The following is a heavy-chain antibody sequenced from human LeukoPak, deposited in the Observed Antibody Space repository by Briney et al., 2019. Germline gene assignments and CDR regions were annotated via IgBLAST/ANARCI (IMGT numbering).Heavy chain of an antibody. V-gene: IGHV4-4*02. J-gene: IGHJ3*02. CDR2: IYHSGST. CDR3: ARGMGVLLWFGDQKGAFDI. D-gene: IGHD3-10*01. Sequence: SGTLSLTCAVSGGSISSSNWWSWVRQPPGKGLEWIGEIYHSGSTNYNPSLKSRVTISVDKSKNQFSLKLSSVTAADTAVYYCARGMGVLLWFGDQKGAFDIWGQGTMVTVSS. CDR1: GGSISSSNW.